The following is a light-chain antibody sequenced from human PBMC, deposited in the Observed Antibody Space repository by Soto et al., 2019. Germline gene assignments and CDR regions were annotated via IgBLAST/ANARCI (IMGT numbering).Light chain of an antibody. CDR1: NIGSKS. V-gene: IGLV3-21*04. CDR2: YDS. Sequence: SYELTQPPSVSVVPGKTARITCGGNNIGSKSVHWYQQKPGQAPVLVIYYDSDRPSGIPERFSGSNSGNTATLTISRVEAGDEADYYCQVWDSSSDHPDWVFGGGTKLTVL. CDR3: QVWDSSSDHPDWV. J-gene: IGLJ3*02.